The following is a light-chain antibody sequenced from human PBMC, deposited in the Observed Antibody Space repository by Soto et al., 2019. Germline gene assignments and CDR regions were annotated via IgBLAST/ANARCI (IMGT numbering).Light chain of an antibody. CDR2: AAS. Sequence: IRMTQSPASLSSSTGDRATLTCRASQGISSYLAWYQQKPGKAPTLLIYAASTLQSGVPSRFSGSGSGTDFTLTISCLQSEDFATYYCQQYYSYPRTFGGGTKVEIK. CDR3: QQYYSYPRT. V-gene: IGKV1-8*01. CDR1: QGISSY. J-gene: IGKJ4*01.